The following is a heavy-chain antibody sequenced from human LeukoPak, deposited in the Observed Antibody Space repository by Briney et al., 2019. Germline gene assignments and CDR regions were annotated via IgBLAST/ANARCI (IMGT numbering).Heavy chain of an antibody. CDR1: GGSISSSSYY. CDR2: IYYSGST. CDR3: ARGVVAAPQTFDY. J-gene: IGHJ4*02. V-gene: IGHV4-39*07. Sequence: SETLSLTCTVSGGSISSSSYYWGWIRRPPGKGLEWIGSIYYSGSTYYNPSLKSRVTISVDTSKNQFSLKLSSVTAADTAVYYCARGVVAAPQTFDYWGQGTLVAVSS. D-gene: IGHD2-15*01.